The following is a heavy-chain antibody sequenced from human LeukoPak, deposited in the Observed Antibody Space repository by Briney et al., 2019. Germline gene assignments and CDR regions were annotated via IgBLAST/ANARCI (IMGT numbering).Heavy chain of an antibody. CDR2: IHDDGKST. V-gene: IGHV3-74*01. CDR3: AKDFIGPITMVRGVILSY. D-gene: IGHD3-10*01. CDR1: GFTFSTYW. Sequence: PGGSLRLSCAASGFTFSTYWMHWVRQAPGKGLVWVSRIHDDGKSTTYADSVKGRFTISRDNSKNTLYLQMNSLRAEDTAVYYCAKDFIGPITMVRGVILSYWGQGTLVTVSS. J-gene: IGHJ4*02.